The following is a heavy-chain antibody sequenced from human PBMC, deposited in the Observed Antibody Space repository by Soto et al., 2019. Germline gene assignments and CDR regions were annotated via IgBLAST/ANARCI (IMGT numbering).Heavy chain of an antibody. V-gene: IGHV1-8*01. D-gene: IGHD2-15*01. CDR2: MNPNSGNT. CDR1: GYTFTSYD. J-gene: IGHJ5*02. CDR3: ARGGVLYSSGGSCYVGWFDP. Sequence: QVQLVQSGAEVKKPGASVKVSCKASGYTFTSYDINWVRQATGQGLEWMGWMNPNSGNTGYAQKFQGRVTMTRNTSISTAYMELSSLRSEDTAVYYSARGGVLYSSGGSCYVGWFDPWGQGTLVTVSS.